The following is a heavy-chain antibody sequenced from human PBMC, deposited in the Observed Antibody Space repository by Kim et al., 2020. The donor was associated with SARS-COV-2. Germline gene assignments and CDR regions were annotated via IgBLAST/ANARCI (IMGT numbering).Heavy chain of an antibody. Sequence: SETLYLTCTVSGGSISSDYWTWIRQPPGKGLEWIGYIKYSGRTNYNPYLGSRVAILVDTSKTHFSLKLSSVTAADTAMYFCARLPDITGWPFDSWGQGILVTVSS. D-gene: IGHD6-19*01. V-gene: IGHV4-59*01. CDR1: GGSISSDY. CDR2: IKYSGRT. CDR3: ARLPDITGWPFDS. J-gene: IGHJ4*02.